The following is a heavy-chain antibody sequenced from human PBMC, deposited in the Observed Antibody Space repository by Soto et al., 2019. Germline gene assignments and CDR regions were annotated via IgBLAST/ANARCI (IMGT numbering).Heavy chain of an antibody. D-gene: IGHD3-10*01. J-gene: IGHJ4*02. CDR2: IYYSGST. CDR3: ARGSDKWQSWFGLFDY. CDR1: GGSISSGGYY. Sequence: SETLSLTCTVSGGSISSGGYYWSWIRQHPGKGLEWIGYIYYSGSTYYNPSLKSRVTISVDTSKNQFSLKLSSVTAADTAVYYCARGSDKWQSWFGLFDYWGQGTLVTVSS. V-gene: IGHV4-31*03.